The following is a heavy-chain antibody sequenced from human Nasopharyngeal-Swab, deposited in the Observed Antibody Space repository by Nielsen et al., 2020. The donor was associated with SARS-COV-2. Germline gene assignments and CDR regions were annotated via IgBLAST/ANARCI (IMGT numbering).Heavy chain of an antibody. V-gene: IGHV4-30-4*01. D-gene: IGHD2-21*01. CDR1: GGSISSGHYY. CDR2: IYYSGST. J-gene: IGHJ4*02. Sequence: SETLSLTCTVSGGSISSGHYYWSWIRQPPGKGLEWIGYIYYSGSTYYNPSLTSRVTISVDTSKNQFSLKLSSVTAADTAVYYCARGVVPHAGYDYWGQGTLVTVSS. CDR3: ARGVVPHAGYDY.